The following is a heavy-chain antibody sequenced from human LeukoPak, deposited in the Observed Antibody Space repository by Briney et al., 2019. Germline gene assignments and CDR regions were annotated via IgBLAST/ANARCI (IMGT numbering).Heavy chain of an antibody. CDR2: IIPMFGTA. CDR1: GGTFSSYA. J-gene: IGHJ5*02. V-gene: IGHV1-69*06. Sequence: SVKVSCKASGGTFSSYAISWVRQAPGQGLEWMGGIIPMFGTANYAQKFQGRVTITADKSTSTAYMELSSLRSEDTAVYYCARDREYSYGHSWFDPWGQGTLVTVSS. D-gene: IGHD5-18*01. CDR3: ARDREYSYGHSWFDP.